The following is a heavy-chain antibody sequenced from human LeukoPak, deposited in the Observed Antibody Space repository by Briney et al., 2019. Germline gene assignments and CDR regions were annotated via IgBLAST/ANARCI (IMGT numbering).Heavy chain of an antibody. V-gene: IGHV3-23*01. CDR1: GFTFRSFA. Sequence: QPGGSLRLSCAASGFTFRSFAMSWVRQAPGKGLKWVATINDNGAGTYYADSVNGRFTVSRDNSYNTVSLQMNSLRDEDTGVYYCAKGLRTGVGPYRGYHYYMDVWGRGATVTVSS. CDR3: AKGLRTGVGPYRGYHYYMDV. J-gene: IGHJ6*03. D-gene: IGHD3-16*01. CDR2: INDNGAGT.